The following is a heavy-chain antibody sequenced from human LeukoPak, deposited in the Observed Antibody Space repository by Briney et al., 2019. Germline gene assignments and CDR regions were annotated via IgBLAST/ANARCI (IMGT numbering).Heavy chain of an antibody. CDR2: ISAYNGNT. CDR1: GYTFTSYG. CDR3: ARVVFPSDSSGWFDY. D-gene: IGHD6-19*01. Sequence: ASVKVSCKASGYTFTSYGISWVRQAPGQGLEWMGWISAYNGNTNYAQKLQGRVTMTTDTSTSTAYMELRSLRSDDTAVYYCARVVFPSDSSGWFDYWGQGTLVTASS. V-gene: IGHV1-18*04. J-gene: IGHJ4*02.